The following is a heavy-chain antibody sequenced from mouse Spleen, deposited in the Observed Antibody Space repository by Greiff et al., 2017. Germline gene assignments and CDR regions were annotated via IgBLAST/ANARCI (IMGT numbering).Heavy chain of an antibody. D-gene: IGHD2-3*01. CDR2: ISYDGSN. V-gene: IGHV3-6*01. J-gene: IGHJ2*01. CDR3: AREDIYDGYTHFDY. CDR1: GYSITSGYY. Sequence: DVKLQESGPGLVKPSQSLSLTCSVTGYSITSGYYWNWIRQFPGNKLEWMGYISYDGSNNYNPSLKNRISITRDTSKNQFFLKLNSVTTEDTATYYCAREDIYDGYTHFDYWGQGTTLTVSS.